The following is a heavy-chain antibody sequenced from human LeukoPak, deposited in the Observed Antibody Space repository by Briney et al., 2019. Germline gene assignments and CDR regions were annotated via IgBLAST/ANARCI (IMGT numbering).Heavy chain of an antibody. V-gene: IGHV3-7*01. J-gene: IGHJ4*02. CDR1: GFTFSSYS. Sequence: PGGSLGLSCAASGFTFSSYSMNWVRQAPGKGLEWVANIKQDGSEKYYVDSVKGRFTISRDNAKNSLYLQMNSLRAEDTAVYYCARSLRRYSSSSFYHDYWGQGTLVTVSS. CDR3: ARSLRRYSSSSFYHDY. D-gene: IGHD6-13*01. CDR2: IKQDGSEK.